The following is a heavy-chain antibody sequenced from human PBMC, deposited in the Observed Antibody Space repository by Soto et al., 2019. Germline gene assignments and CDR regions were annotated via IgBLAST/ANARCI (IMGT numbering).Heavy chain of an antibody. D-gene: IGHD5-12*01. CDR3: AGPRGYSGYDKYYYGMDF. J-gene: IGHJ6*02. CDR2: IIPIFGTA. V-gene: IGHV1-69*01. CDR1: GGTFSSYA. Sequence: QVQLVQSGAEVKKPGSSVKVSCKASGGTFSSYAISWVRQAPGQGLEWMGGIIPIFGTANYAQKFQGRVTITADESTSTAYMELSSLRSEDTAVYYCAGPRGYSGYDKYYYGMDFWGQGTTVTVSS.